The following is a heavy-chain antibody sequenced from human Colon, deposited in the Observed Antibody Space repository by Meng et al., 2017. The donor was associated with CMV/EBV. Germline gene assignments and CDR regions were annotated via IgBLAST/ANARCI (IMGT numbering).Heavy chain of an antibody. CDR3: AKGTMTPAGGSLNYYDS. CDR1: GLIFGNYA. CDR2: ISGSGNTV. Sequence: GGSLRLSCAASGLIFGNYAMSWVRQAPGKGLEWVSIISGSGNTVYYADSVKGRFSISRDNSKNTLFLQMDSLRAEDTAMYYCAKGTMTPAGGSLNYYDSGGQGTLVTVSS. V-gene: IGHV3-23*01. J-gene: IGHJ4*02. D-gene: IGHD2-2*01.